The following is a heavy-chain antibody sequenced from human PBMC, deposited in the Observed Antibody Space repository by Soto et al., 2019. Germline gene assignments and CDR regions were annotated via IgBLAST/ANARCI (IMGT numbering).Heavy chain of an antibody. V-gene: IGHV5-10-1*01. CDR3: ARQRIAARRYYYGMDV. J-gene: IGHJ6*02. Sequence: PGESLKISCKGSGYSFTSYWISWVRQMPGKGLEWMGRIDPSDSYTNYSPSFQGHVTISADKSISTAYLQWSSLKASDTAMYYCARQRIAARRYYYGMDVWGQGTTVTVSS. CDR1: GYSFTSYW. CDR2: IDPSDSYT. D-gene: IGHD6-6*01.